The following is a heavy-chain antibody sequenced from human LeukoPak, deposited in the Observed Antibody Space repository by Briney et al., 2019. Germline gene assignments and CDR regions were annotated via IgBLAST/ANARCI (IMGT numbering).Heavy chain of an antibody. J-gene: IGHJ5*02. CDR3: ARADYQLLSPSYNWFDP. Sequence: GGSLRLSCGASGFTFSSYGMHWVRQAPGKGLEWVAVIWYDGSNKYYADSVKGRFTISRDNSKNTLYLQMNSLRAEDTAVYYCARADYQLLSPSYNWFDPWGQGTLVTVSS. D-gene: IGHD2-2*01. CDR2: IWYDGSNK. V-gene: IGHV3-33*01. CDR1: GFTFSSYG.